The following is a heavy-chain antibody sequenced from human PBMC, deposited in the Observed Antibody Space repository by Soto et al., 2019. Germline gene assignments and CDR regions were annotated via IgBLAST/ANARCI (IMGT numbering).Heavy chain of an antibody. CDR3: ARDGRTSWYSYDYHGMDV. Sequence: EVQLVESGGGLVQPGGSLRLSCAASGFTFRTYWLSWVRQVPGKGLEWVANINLDGSEKNYVDSVKGRFTISRDNARNSLYLQMSSLRAEDTALYYGARDGRTSWYSYDYHGMDVWGQGTTVTVSS. CDR1: GFTFRTYW. V-gene: IGHV3-7*05. D-gene: IGHD5-18*01. CDR2: INLDGSEK. J-gene: IGHJ6*02.